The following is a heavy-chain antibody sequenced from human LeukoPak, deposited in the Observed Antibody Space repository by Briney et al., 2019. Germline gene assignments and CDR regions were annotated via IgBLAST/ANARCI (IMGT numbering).Heavy chain of an antibody. CDR2: ISSSGITI. CDR1: GFTFSTYD. D-gene: IGHD6-13*01. J-gene: IGHJ6*03. V-gene: IGHV3-48*03. Sequence: GGSLRLSCAASGFTFSTYDMNWVRQAPGKGLEWISYISSSGITIFYADSVKGRFTISRDNAKNSLYLQMNSLRAEDTAVYYCARDGSAAGYSSRGDYSYMDVWGKGTTVTVSS. CDR3: ARDGSAAGYSSRGDYSYMDV.